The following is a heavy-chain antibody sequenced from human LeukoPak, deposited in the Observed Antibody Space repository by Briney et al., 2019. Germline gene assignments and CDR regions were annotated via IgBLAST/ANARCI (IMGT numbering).Heavy chain of an antibody. Sequence: SVKVSCKASGGTFSSYAISWVRQAPGQGLEWMGGIIPIFGTANYAQKFQGRVTITADESTSTAYMELSSLRSEDTAVYYCARAGGAYYDSSGYPFDYWGQGTLVTVSS. CDR1: GGTFSSYA. CDR2: IIPIFGTA. V-gene: IGHV1-69*13. CDR3: ARAGGAYYDSSGYPFDY. D-gene: IGHD3-22*01. J-gene: IGHJ4*02.